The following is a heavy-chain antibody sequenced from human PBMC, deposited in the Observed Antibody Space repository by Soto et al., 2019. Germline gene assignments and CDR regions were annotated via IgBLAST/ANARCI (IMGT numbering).Heavy chain of an antibody. CDR1: GYTFTSYG. Sequence: QVQLVQSGAEVKKPGASVKVSCKASGYTFTSYGISWVRQAPGQGLEWMGWISAYNGNTNYAQKLQGRVTMTTDTSTSTDYMELRSLRSDDTAVYYCARAFQAPRLAYYFDYWGKGTLVTVSS. D-gene: IGHD3-16*01. CDR3: ARAFQAPRLAYYFDY. J-gene: IGHJ4*02. V-gene: IGHV1-18*01. CDR2: ISAYNGNT.